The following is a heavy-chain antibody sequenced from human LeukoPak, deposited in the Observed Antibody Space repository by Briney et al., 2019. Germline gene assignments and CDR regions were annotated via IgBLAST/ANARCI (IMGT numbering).Heavy chain of an antibody. Sequence: GASVKVSCKASGYTFTDYTMHWLRQAPGQRLDWMGWINGGSGNTKYSLEFQGRVTITRDTSASTAYMELSSLRSEDTAVHYCANPRYDSSGYYYVDWGQGTLVTVSS. V-gene: IGHV1-3*01. CDR3: ANPRYDSSGYYYVD. D-gene: IGHD3-22*01. CDR1: GYTFTDYT. CDR2: INGGSGNT. J-gene: IGHJ4*02.